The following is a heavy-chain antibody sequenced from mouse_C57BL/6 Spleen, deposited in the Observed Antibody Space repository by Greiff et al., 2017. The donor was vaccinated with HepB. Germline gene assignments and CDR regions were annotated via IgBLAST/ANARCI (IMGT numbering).Heavy chain of an antibody. J-gene: IGHJ4*01. Sequence: VQGVESGPGLVAPSQSLSITCTVSGFSLTSYAISWVRQPPGKGLEWLGVIWTGGGTNYNSALKSRLSISKDNSKSQVFLKMNSLQTDDTARYYCARGGNYGLDYAMDYWGQGTSVTVSS. V-gene: IGHV2-9-1*01. CDR2: IWTGGGT. CDR3: ARGGNYGLDYAMDY. D-gene: IGHD2-1*01. CDR1: GFSLTSYA.